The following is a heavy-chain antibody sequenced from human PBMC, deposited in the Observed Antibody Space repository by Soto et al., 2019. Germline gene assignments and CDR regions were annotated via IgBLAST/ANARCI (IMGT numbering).Heavy chain of an antibody. CDR3: TRYIHVLRCFDWCRGYVFDI. Sequence: GRSLGLSCTASGFTFGDYAMSWFREAPGKGPEWVGFIRSKAYGGTTEYAASVKGRFTISRDDSKSIAYLQMNSLKTEDKAVYYCTRYIHVLRCFDWCRGYVFDIWGQGTMVTVSS. J-gene: IGHJ3*02. CDR1: GFTFGDYA. V-gene: IGHV3-49*03. D-gene: IGHD3-9*01. CDR2: IRSKAYGGTT.